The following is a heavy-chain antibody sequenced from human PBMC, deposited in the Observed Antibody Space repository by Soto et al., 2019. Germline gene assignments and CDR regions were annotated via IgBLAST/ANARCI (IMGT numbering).Heavy chain of an antibody. CDR1: GYTFINYH. J-gene: IGHJ2*01. Sequence: QVQLVQSGAEVKKPGASVKASCKASGYTFINYHMHWVRQAPGLGLEWMGTMKLRDGGATYTQRVQGRVSRTRDTSRGTGYIEWTSLRSADTAVYYWASAFTGPAYFDLWGRGTLVTVSS. CDR3: ASAFTGPAYFDL. CDR2: MKLRDGGA. V-gene: IGHV1-46*01. D-gene: IGHD2-8*02.